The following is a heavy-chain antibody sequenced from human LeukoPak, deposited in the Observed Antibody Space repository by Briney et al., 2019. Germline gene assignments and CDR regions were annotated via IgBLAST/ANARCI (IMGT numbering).Heavy chain of an antibody. V-gene: IGHV4-31*03. CDR1: GGSISSGGYY. D-gene: IGHD6-13*01. Sequence: PSQTLSLTCTVSGGSISSGGYYWSWIRQHPGKGLEWIGYIYYSGSTYYNPSLKSRVTISVDTSKNRFSLKLSSVTAADTAVYYCARETAAAGAFDIWGQGTMVTVSS. CDR3: ARETAAAGAFDI. CDR2: IYYSGST. J-gene: IGHJ3*02.